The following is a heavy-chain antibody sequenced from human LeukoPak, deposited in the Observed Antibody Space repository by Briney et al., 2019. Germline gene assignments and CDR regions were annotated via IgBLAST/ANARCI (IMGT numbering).Heavy chain of an antibody. CDR2: ISSIGSTI. CDR3: ARDGSQAVAGVCGNWFDP. D-gene: IGHD6-19*01. Sequence: PGGSLRLSCAASGFAFSSYEMNWVRQAPGKGLEWGSYISSIGSTIYYADSVKVRFTFSRDNAKNSMYLPMNSLTAEDTAVYYCARDGSQAVAGVCGNWFDPWGQGTLVTVSS. CDR1: GFAFSSYE. J-gene: IGHJ5*02. V-gene: IGHV3-48*03.